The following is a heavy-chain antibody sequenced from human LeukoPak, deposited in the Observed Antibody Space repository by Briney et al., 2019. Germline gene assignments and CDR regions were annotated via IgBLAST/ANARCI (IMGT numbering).Heavy chain of an antibody. CDR2: ISSSSSFI. V-gene: IGHV3-21*01. CDR1: GFTFSSYS. CDR3: ARDGSPYYYDSSGLDY. Sequence: GGSPRLSCAASGFTFSSYSMNWVRQAPGKGLEWVSSISSSSSFIYYADSVRGRFAISRDNAKNSLYLQLNSLRAEDTAVYYCARDGSPYYYDSSGLDYWGQGTLVTVSS. J-gene: IGHJ4*02. D-gene: IGHD3-22*01.